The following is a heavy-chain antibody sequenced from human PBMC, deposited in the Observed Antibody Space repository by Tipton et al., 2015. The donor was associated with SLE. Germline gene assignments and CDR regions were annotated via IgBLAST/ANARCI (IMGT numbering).Heavy chain of an antibody. CDR3: ARGRSPAPFDY. J-gene: IGHJ4*02. CDR1: GFTFSSYS. V-gene: IGHV3-21*01. CDR2: ISSSSSYI. Sequence: GSLRLSFAASGFTFSSYSMNWVRQAPGKGLEWVSSISSSSSYIYYADSVKGRFTISRDNAKNSLYLQMNSLRAEDTAVYYCARGRSPAPFDYWGQGTLVTVSS. D-gene: IGHD2-2*01.